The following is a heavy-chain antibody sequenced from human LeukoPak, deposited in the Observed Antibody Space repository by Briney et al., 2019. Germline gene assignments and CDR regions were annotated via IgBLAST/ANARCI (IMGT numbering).Heavy chain of an antibody. J-gene: IGHJ4*02. CDR3: AKDPGIAVAGSDY. Sequence: PGGSLRLSCAASGFTFSSYGMHWVRQAPGKGLEWVAFIRYDGSNKYYADSVKGRFTISRDNSKNTLYLQMNSLRAEDTAVYYCAKDPGIAVAGSDYWGQGTLVTVSS. CDR1: GFTFSSYG. CDR2: IRYDGSNK. D-gene: IGHD6-19*01. V-gene: IGHV3-30*02.